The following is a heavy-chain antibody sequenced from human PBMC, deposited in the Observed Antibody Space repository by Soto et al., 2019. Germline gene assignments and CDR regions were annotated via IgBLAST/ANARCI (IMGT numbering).Heavy chain of an antibody. CDR2: ISAYDGKT. CDR3: ARDPHEFWTSYWFAP. D-gene: IGHD3-3*01. V-gene: IGHV1-18*01. Sequence: ASVKVSCKTSGCTFNTYGINWVRQAPGQGLELMGWISAYDGKTTYAEKFQGRVTMTTDTSTSTAYMELRSLRSDDTAIYYCARDPHEFWTSYWFAPWGQGTPVTVSS. CDR1: GCTFNTYG. J-gene: IGHJ5*02.